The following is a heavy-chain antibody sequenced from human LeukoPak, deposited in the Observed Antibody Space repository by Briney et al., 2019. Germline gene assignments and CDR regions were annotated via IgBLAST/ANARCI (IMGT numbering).Heavy chain of an antibody. Sequence: GGSLRLSCAASGFTFSNYGMHWVRQAPGKGLEWVAVIWYDGSNKYCADSVKGRFTISRDNSKNTLYLQMNSLRVEDTAVYYCAREGKLNYWGQGTLVTVSS. CDR3: AREGKLNY. CDR1: GFTFSNYG. J-gene: IGHJ4*02. V-gene: IGHV3-33*01. CDR2: IWYDGSNK.